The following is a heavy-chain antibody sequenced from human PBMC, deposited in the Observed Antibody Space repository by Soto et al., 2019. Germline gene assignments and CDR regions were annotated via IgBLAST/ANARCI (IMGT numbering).Heavy chain of an antibody. CDR3: AKDQIWEVPHFFDY. CDR1: GFTFNNYA. D-gene: IGHD1-26*01. V-gene: IGHV3-23*01. Sequence: GGSLRLSCAASGFTFNNYAMSWVRQAPGKGPEWVSTISNSGDNTYYADSVKGRFTISRDISTDTLYLQMSSLRAEDTAIYYCAKDQIWEVPHFFDYRGQRTLVTVSS. CDR2: ISNSGDNT. J-gene: IGHJ4*02.